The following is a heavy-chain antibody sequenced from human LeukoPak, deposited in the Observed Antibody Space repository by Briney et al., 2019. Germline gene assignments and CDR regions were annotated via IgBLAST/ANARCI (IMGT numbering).Heavy chain of an antibody. Sequence: GGSPRLSCAASGFTVSSNYMSWVRQAPGEGPEWVSVIYSDGSTYYADSVKGRFTISRDTSKNTLYLQMNSLRTEDTAVYYCARDLAAGGTYPHYWGQGTLVSVSS. CDR3: ARDLAAGGTYPHY. V-gene: IGHV3-53*01. J-gene: IGHJ4*02. CDR1: GFTVSSNY. CDR2: IYSDGST. D-gene: IGHD6-13*01.